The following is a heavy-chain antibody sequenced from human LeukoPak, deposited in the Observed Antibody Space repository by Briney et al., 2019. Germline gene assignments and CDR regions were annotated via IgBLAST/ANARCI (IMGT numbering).Heavy chain of an antibody. D-gene: IGHD4-17*01. V-gene: IGHV3-23*01. CDR1: GFTFSSHG. CDR2: ISDSGGRT. J-gene: IGHJ4*02. CDR3: AKGSAVTRY. Sequence: AGGSLRLSCAASGFTFSSHGMTWVRQAPGKGLEWVSAISDSGGRTFYADSVKGRFTISRDNSKNTLYLQMHSLRAEDTAVYYCAKGSAVTRYWGQGTLVTVSS.